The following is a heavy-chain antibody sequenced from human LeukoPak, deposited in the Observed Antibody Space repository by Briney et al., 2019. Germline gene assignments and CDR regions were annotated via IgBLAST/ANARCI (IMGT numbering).Heavy chain of an antibody. Sequence: SETLSLTCAVYGGSFSGYYWSWIRQPPGKGLEWIGEINHSGSTNYNPSLKSRVTISVDTSKNQLSLKLSSVTAADTAVYYCARQGSVRTFAFDIWGPGTMVTVSS. CDR3: ARQGSVRTFAFDI. CDR2: INHSGST. V-gene: IGHV4-34*01. D-gene: IGHD2/OR15-2a*01. CDR1: GGSFSGYY. J-gene: IGHJ3*02.